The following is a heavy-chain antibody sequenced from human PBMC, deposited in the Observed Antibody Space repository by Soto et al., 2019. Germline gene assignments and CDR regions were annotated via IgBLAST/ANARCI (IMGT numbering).Heavy chain of an antibody. V-gene: IGHV3-21*02. J-gene: IGHJ6*02. CDR2: ISGLSSYI. D-gene: IGHD6-25*01. CDR3: ARDPQQRLADSYYYGMDV. Sequence: EVQLVESGGGLVKPGGSLRLSCAASGLTFSRYGMNWVRQAPGKGLELVSSISGLSSYIYYADSVKGRFTVSRDNAKNSLYVQMNSLRAEDTAVYYCARDPQQRLADSYYYGMDVWGQGTTVIVSS. CDR1: GLTFSRYG.